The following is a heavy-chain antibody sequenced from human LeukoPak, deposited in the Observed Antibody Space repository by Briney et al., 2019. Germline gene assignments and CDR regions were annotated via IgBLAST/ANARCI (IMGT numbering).Heavy chain of an antibody. J-gene: IGHJ4*02. Sequence: GGSLSLSCAASGFTFSSYSMNWVRQAPGKGLEWVSSISSSSSYIYYADSVKGRFTISRDNAKNSLYLQMNSLRAEDTAVYYCAKSHHVTAIDYWGQGTLVTVSS. CDR3: AKSHHVTAIDY. CDR2: ISSSSSYI. CDR1: GFTFSSYS. V-gene: IGHV3-21*04. D-gene: IGHD2-21*02.